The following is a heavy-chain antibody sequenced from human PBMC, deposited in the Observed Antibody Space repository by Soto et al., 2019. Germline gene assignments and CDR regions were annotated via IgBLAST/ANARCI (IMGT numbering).Heavy chain of an antibody. V-gene: IGHV4-30-4*01. D-gene: IGHD2-15*01. CDR1: GGSISRTDYH. J-gene: IGHJ4*02. Sequence: QVQLQESGPGLVKPSQTLSLTCTVSGGSISRTDYHWSWIRQVPGKGLEWIGYIYNTGSTYYYPSFNYRATILIDTPKGQVSLKLSSLTAADTAVYYCARGKTRYFDYWGRGTRVTVSS. CDR3: ARGKTRYFDY. CDR2: IYNTGST.